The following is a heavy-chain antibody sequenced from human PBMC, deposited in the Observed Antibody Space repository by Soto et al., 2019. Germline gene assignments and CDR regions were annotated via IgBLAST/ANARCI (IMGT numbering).Heavy chain of an antibody. CDR1: GGSISSYY. CDR3: ARQIYYYYYMDV. V-gene: IGHV4-59*08. CDR2: IYYSGST. J-gene: IGHJ6*03. Sequence: PSATLSLTCTVSGGSISSYYWSWIRQPPGKGLEWIGYIYYSGSTNYNPSLKSRVTISVDTSKNQFSLKLSSVTAADTAVYYCARQIYYYYYMDVWGKGTTVTVSS.